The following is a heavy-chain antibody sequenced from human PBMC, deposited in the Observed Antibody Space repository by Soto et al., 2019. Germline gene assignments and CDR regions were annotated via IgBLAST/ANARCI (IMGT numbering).Heavy chain of an antibody. Sequence: QITLKESGPTLVKPTQTLTLTCTFSGFSLSTSGLGVGWIRQPPGKALEWLALIYWDDDKRYSPSLKSRLTITKYTSKNQVVLTMTNMDPVDTATYYCARYSSGWYALGWVYWGQGTLVTVSS. V-gene: IGHV2-5*02. CDR2: IYWDDDK. D-gene: IGHD6-19*01. CDR1: GFSLSTSGLG. J-gene: IGHJ4*02. CDR3: ARYSSGWYALGWVY.